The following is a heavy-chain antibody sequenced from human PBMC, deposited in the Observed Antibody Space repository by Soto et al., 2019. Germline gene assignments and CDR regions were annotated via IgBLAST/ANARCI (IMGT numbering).Heavy chain of an antibody. V-gene: IGHV3-30*18. CDR3: AKVVAGNPTRPYDM. Sequence: QVKLVESGGGVVQPGRSLRLSCAASGFAFSDYGMHWVRQAPGKGLEWVAVTTYDGTYKNYPDSVKGRFTISRDNSKSTLFLEMSSLRVEDTAVYYCAKVVAGNPTRPYDMWGQGTMVTVSS. D-gene: IGHD6-19*01. J-gene: IGHJ3*02. CDR2: TTYDGTYK. CDR1: GFAFSDYG.